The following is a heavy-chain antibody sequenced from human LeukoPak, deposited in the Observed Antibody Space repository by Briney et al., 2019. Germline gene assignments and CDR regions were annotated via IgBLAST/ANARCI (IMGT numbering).Heavy chain of an antibody. D-gene: IGHD2-2*01. CDR2: ISYDGSNK. J-gene: IGHJ4*02. CDR3: AKDLFYCSSTSCYLSNWGFGY. CDR1: GFTFSSYG. V-gene: IGHV3-30*18. Sequence: GGSLRLSCAASGFTFSSYGMHWVRQAPGKGLEWVAVISYDGSNKYYADSVKGRFTISRDNSKNTLYLQMNSLRAEDTAVYYCAKDLFYCSSTSCYLSNWGFGYWGQGTLVTVSS.